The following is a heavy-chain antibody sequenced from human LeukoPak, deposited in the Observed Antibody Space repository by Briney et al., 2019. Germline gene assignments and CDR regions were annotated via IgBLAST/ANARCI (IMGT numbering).Heavy chain of an antibody. J-gene: IGHJ4*02. CDR3: AKDGAASTYFDN. V-gene: IGHV3-33*06. Sequence: GGSLRLSCAASGFTFSSYGMHWVRQAPGKGLEWVAVMWYDGSTKYYADSVKGRFTISRDNSKNTLYLQMDSLRAEDTAVYYCAKDGAASTYFDNWGPGTLVTVSS. CDR1: GFTFSSYG. D-gene: IGHD4/OR15-4a*01. CDR2: MWYDGSTK.